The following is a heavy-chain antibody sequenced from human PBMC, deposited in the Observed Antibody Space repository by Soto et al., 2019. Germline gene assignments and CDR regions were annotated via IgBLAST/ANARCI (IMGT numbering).Heavy chain of an antibody. Sequence: SETLSLTCTVSGGSISSYYWSWIRQPPGKGLEWIGYINYSGSTNCNPSLKSRVTISVDTSKNQFSLKLSSVTAAGTAVYYCARGRRIAVAGGGFDYWGQGTLVTAPQ. V-gene: IGHV4-59*01. CDR2: INYSGST. CDR1: GGSISSYY. J-gene: IGHJ4*02. CDR3: ARGRRIAVAGGGFDY. D-gene: IGHD6-19*01.